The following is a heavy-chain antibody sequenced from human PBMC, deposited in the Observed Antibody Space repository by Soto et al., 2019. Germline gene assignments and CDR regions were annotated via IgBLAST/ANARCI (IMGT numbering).Heavy chain of an antibody. J-gene: IGHJ4*02. CDR3: ARTYSRFSFTSETDH. CDR2: ISAFIGNT. D-gene: IGHD6-6*01. V-gene: IGHV1-18*01. CDR1: GYPFTNYG. Sequence: QVQLVQSGAEVKKPGASVKVSCKASGYPFTNYGVNWVRQAPGQGLEWMGWISAFIGNTNYEQMFQGRVTMTTDTSTTTAYMELRSLRYDDTAVYYCARTYSRFSFTSETDHWGQGTLLTVSS.